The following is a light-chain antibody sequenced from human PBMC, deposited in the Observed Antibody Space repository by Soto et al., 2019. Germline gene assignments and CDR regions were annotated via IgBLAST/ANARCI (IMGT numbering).Light chain of an antibody. CDR3: QQYKVYPYT. Sequence: EIVLTQSPATLSLSPGERATLSCWASQSVGRSLAWYQQKPGQAPRLLINDASNRATGIPARFGGSGSGTDFTLTISSLEPEDFATFYCQQYKVYPYTFGQGTRLDI. J-gene: IGKJ2*01. CDR1: QSVGRS. CDR2: DAS. V-gene: IGKV3-11*01.